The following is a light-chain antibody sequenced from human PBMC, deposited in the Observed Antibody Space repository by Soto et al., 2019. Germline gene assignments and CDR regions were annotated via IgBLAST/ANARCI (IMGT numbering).Light chain of an antibody. V-gene: IGKV3-11*01. Sequence: PGERATLSCRASQRVDNYLAWYQQKPGQAPRLLIYDATNRARGIPARFRGSGSGTDFTLTISSLEPEDFAVYYCQQRSNWITFGQGTRLEIK. J-gene: IGKJ5*01. CDR1: QRVDNY. CDR3: QQRSNWIT. CDR2: DAT.